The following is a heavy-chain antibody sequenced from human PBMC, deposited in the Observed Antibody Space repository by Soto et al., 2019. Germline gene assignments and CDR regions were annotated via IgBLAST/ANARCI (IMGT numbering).Heavy chain of an antibody. CDR3: ACSCGNYGIYYYYGRDV. V-gene: IGHV5-10-1*01. Sequence: GESLKISCKGSGYSVTSFWISWVRQMPGKGLEWMGRIDPSDSYTNYSPSFQGHVTISADQSISTAYLQWSSPKASETAMDYWACSCGNYGIYYYYGRDVWGKGTTVTSPQ. D-gene: IGHD4-4*01. CDR1: GYSVTSFW. CDR2: IDPSDSYT. J-gene: IGHJ6*04.